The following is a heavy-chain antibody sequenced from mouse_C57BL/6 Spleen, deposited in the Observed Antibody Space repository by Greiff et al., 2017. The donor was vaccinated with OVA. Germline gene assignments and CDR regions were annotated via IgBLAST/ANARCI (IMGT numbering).Heavy chain of an antibody. J-gene: IGHJ2*01. CDR3: ARGIWFDD. CDR1: GYAFSSSW. V-gene: IGHV1-82*01. Sequence: VQLQQSGPELVKPGASVKISCKASGYAFSSSWMNWVKQRPGKGLEWIGRIYPGDGDTNYNGKFKGKATLTADKSSSTAYMQLSSLTSEDSAVYFCARGIWFDDWGQGTTLTVSS. CDR2: IYPGDGDT.